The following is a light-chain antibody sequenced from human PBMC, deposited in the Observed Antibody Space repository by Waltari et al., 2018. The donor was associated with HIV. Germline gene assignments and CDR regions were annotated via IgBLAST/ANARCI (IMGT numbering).Light chain of an antibody. CDR2: DNN. CDR1: SSHIGDHY. CDR3: GTWDSSLSAGL. Sequence: QSVLTQPPSVSAAPGQKVTISCSGSSSHIGDHYVSCYHQRPGTAPKLLIYDNNKRPSGIPDRFSASKSGTSATLGITGLQTGDEADYYCGTWDSSLSAGLFGGGTKLTVL. J-gene: IGLJ2*01. V-gene: IGLV1-51*01.